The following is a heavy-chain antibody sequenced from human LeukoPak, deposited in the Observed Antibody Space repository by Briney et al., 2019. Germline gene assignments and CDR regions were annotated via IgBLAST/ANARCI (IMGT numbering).Heavy chain of an antibody. Sequence: PSQTLSLICTLSGDSISSGGYSGRWIRQPPGKGLEWFGYIYHSGSTHYHPPLQSQVTISVDRSKDQFSLKLRSVSAADTAVYYCARGVTIGNYGMDVRGQGITVTVSS. D-gene: IGHD4-17*01. CDR1: GDSISSGGYS. CDR2: IYHSGST. V-gene: IGHV4-30-2*01. CDR3: ARGVTIGNYGMDV. J-gene: IGHJ6*01.